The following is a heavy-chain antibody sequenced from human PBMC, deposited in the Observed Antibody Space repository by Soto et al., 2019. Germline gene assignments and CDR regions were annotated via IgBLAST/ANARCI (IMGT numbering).Heavy chain of an antibody. V-gene: IGHV1-2*04. CDR3: PRGVAGKRWGAFDI. CDR2: INPNSGGT. D-gene: IGHD6-19*01. CDR1: GYTFTGYY. J-gene: IGHJ3*02. Sequence: ASVKVSCKASGYTFTGYYMHCVRQAPGQGLESMGWINPNSGGTQHETKFKGWVTINRDTYIRKASMEMRRLSSDHTAVYQCPRGVAGKRWGAFDIWGQGTMVTVSS.